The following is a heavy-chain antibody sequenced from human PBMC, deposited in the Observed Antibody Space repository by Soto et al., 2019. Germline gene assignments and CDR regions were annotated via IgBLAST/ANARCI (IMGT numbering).Heavy chain of an antibody. V-gene: IGHV1-46*03. J-gene: IGHJ5*02. CDR2: IKPSGGST. CDR1: GYTFTSYY. Sequence: QVQLVQSGAEVQKPGASVKVSCKASGYTFTSYYMHWVRQAPGQGLEWLGIIKPSGGSTSYAQKFQGRVTMTRDTSTSTVYMELSSLRSEDTAVYYCARIAAAGTSFVWFDPWGQGTLVTVSS. CDR3: ARIAAAGTSFVWFDP. D-gene: IGHD6-13*01.